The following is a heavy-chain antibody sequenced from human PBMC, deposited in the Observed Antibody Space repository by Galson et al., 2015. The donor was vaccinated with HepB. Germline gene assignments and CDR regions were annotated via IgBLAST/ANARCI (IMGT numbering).Heavy chain of an antibody. J-gene: IGHJ4*02. D-gene: IGHD6-25*01. CDR1: GGTFSSYA. CDR2: IIPIFGTA. Sequence: SVKVSCKASGGTFSSYAISWVRQAPGQGLEWMGGIIPIFGTANYAQKFQGRVTITADESTSTAYMELSSLRSEDTAVYYCAREETEGAAVDYWGQGTLVTVSS. V-gene: IGHV1-69*13. CDR3: AREETEGAAVDY.